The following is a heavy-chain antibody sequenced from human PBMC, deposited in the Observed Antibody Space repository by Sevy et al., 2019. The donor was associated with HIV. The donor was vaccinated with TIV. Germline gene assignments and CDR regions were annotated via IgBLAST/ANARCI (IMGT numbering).Heavy chain of an antibody. CDR1: GFTFTDYY. D-gene: IGHD3-9*01. CDR2: ISHRGNTI. J-gene: IGHJ4*02. V-gene: IGHV3-11*01. Sequence: GGCLRLSCAASGFTFTDYYMSWIRQSPGKGLEWVSYISHRGNTIYYADSVNGRFTISRDNAKNSLFLHMTSLTAEDTAFYYCVRNSLKPSAVHLPYYFDFWGQGTLVTVSS. CDR3: VRNSLKPSAVHLPYYFDF.